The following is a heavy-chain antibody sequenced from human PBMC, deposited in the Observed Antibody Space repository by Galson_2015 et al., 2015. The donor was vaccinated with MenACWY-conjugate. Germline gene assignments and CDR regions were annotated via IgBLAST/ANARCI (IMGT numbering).Heavy chain of an antibody. J-gene: IGHJ6*04. CDR2: IIPILDTT. CDR3: ARARGYSYRYVHGRDCSMDV. CDR1: GGTFRSYA. Sequence: SVKVSCKASGGTFRSYAISWVRQAPGQGLEWMGGIIPILDTTNYAQKFQGRVTITANESTGTAYMELSSLRSEDTAVYYCARARGYSYRYVHGRDCSMDVWGKGTTGTVSS. V-gene: IGHV1-69*13. D-gene: IGHD5-18*01.